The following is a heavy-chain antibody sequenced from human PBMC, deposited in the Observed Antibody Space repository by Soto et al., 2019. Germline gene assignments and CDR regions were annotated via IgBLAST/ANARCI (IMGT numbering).Heavy chain of an antibody. D-gene: IGHD3-10*01. V-gene: IGHV3-23*01. CDR3: AKSRRFGELSPREFDY. J-gene: IGHJ4*02. CDR1: GFTFSSYA. Sequence: GGSLRLSCAASGFTFSSYAMSWVRQAPGKGLEWVSAISGSGGSTYYADSVKGRFTISRDNSKNTLYLQMNSLRAEDTAVYYCAKSRRFGELSPREFDYWGQGTLVTVSS. CDR2: ISGSGGST.